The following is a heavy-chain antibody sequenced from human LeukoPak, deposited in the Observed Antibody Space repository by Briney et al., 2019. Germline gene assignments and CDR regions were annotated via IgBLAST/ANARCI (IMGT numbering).Heavy chain of an antibody. V-gene: IGHV3-23*01. Sequence: GGSLRLSCAASGFTFSNYATSWVRQAPGKGLEWVSVISGSGGSTYYADSVKGRFTISRDNSKNTLYLQMNSLRAEDTAVYYCVKDLRYIAVAGPTFDYWGQGTLVTVSS. CDR3: VKDLRYIAVAGPTFDY. J-gene: IGHJ4*02. CDR1: GFTFSNYA. CDR2: ISGSGGST. D-gene: IGHD6-19*01.